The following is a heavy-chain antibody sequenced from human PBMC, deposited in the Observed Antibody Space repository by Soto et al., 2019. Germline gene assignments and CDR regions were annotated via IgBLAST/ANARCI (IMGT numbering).Heavy chain of an antibody. D-gene: IGHD3-10*01. J-gene: IGHJ4*02. Sequence: ASVKVSCKTSGYTFSSIGISWVRRAPGQGLEWMGWISPHKDDTYYAQRLQGRVTMTTDTSTSTAYMELRSLRSDDTAVYFCARDLDGSGSYYTNYWGQGTLVTVSS. CDR1: GYTFSSIG. CDR2: ISPHKDDT. V-gene: IGHV1-18*01. CDR3: ARDLDGSGSYYTNY.